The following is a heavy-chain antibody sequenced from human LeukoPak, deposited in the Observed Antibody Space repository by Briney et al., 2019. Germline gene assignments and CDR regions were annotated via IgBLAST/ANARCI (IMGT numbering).Heavy chain of an antibody. CDR1: GFTFSSYW. Sequence: GGSLRLSCAASGFTFSSYWMHWVRQAPGKGLVWVSRINSDGSSRNYADSVKGRFTISRDNSKNTLYLQMNSLRAEDTAVYYCARWACSSTSCYNDYWGQGTLVTVSS. V-gene: IGHV3-74*01. CDR2: INSDGSSR. J-gene: IGHJ4*02. CDR3: ARWACSSTSCYNDY. D-gene: IGHD2-2*02.